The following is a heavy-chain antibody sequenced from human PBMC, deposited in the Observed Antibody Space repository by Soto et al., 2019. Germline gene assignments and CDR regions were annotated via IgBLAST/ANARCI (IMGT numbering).Heavy chain of an antibody. CDR1: GFTFSSYG. Sequence: GGSLRLSCAASGFTFSSYGMHWVRQAPGKGLEWVAVIWYDGSNKYYADSVKGRFTISRDNSKNTLYLQMNSLRAEDTAVYYCARESLTISRIYFDYWGQGTLVTV. J-gene: IGHJ4*02. D-gene: IGHD3-9*01. CDR2: IWYDGSNK. V-gene: IGHV3-33*01. CDR3: ARESLTISRIYFDY.